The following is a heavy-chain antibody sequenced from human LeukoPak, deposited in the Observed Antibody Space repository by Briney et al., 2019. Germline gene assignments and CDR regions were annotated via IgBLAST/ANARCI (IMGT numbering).Heavy chain of an antibody. Sequence: GGSLRLSCAASGFTFSTYAMSWVRQAPGKGLEWVSTISGSGANTYYADSVKGRFTVSRDKSENMLSLQMNSLRAEDTAVYYCAKTPGDCTGGTCCSFDYWGQGSLVTVSS. CDR2: ISGSGANT. V-gene: IGHV3-23*01. D-gene: IGHD2-15*01. CDR1: GFTFSTYA. J-gene: IGHJ4*02. CDR3: AKTPGDCTGGTCCSFDY.